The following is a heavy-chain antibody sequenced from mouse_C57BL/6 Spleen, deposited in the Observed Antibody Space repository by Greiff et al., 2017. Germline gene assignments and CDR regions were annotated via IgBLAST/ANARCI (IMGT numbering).Heavy chain of an antibody. Sequence: EVQGVESGGGLVKPGGSLKLSCAASGFTFSSYAMSWVRQTPEKRLEWVATISAGGSYTYYPDNVKGRFTISRDNAKNNLYLQMSHLKSEDTAMYYCAREDRQLRLLLFDDWDQGTTLTVSS. CDR3: AREDRQLRLLLFDD. CDR1: GFTFSSYA. D-gene: IGHD3-2*02. CDR2: ISAGGSYT. J-gene: IGHJ2*01. V-gene: IGHV5-4*01.